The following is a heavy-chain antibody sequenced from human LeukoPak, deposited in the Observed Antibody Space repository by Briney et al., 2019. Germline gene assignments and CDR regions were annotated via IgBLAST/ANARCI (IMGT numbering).Heavy chain of an antibody. Sequence: ASVKVSCKASGYTFTSYDINWVRQATGQGLEWMGWMNPNSGNTGYAQKFQGRVTITRNTSISTAYMELSSLRSEDTAVYYCARELDYGDLYYFDYWGQGTLVTVSS. D-gene: IGHD4-17*01. J-gene: IGHJ4*02. V-gene: IGHV1-8*03. CDR1: GYTFTSYD. CDR3: ARELDYGDLYYFDY. CDR2: MNPNSGNT.